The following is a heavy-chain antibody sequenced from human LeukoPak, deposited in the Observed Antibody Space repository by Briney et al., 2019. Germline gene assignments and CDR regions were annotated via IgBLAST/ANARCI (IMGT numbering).Heavy chain of an antibody. D-gene: IGHD2-21*01. CDR3: VREAKMTNIL. V-gene: IGHV3-11*01. J-gene: IGHJ4*02. CDR2: ISRSSGTI. Sequence: GGSLRLSCAASGFTFSDYYMTWIRQAPGKGLEWVSHISRSSGTIYYADSVQGRFTVSRDNGKKSLYLEMSYLRAEDTAVYYCVREAKMTNILWGQGTLVTVSS. CDR1: GFTFSDYY.